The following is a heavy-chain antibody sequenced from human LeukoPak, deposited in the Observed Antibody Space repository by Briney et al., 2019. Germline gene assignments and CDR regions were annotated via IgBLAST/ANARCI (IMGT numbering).Heavy chain of an antibody. D-gene: IGHD6-19*01. V-gene: IGHV3-9*01. Sequence: GRSLRLSCAASGFTFDDYAMHWVRQAPGKGLEWVSGISWNSGSIGYADSVKGRFTISRDNAKNSLYLQMNSLRAEDTALYYCAKDNGSGWFDYWGQGPWSPSPQ. J-gene: IGHJ4*02. CDR2: ISWNSGSI. CDR1: GFTFDDYA. CDR3: AKDNGSGWFDY.